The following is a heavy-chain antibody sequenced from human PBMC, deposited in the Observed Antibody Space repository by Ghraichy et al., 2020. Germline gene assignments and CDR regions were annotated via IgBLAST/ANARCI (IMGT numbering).Heavy chain of an antibody. J-gene: IGHJ6*02. CDR1: GFTFSSSS. D-gene: IGHD3-9*01. CDR2: ISSGSAYM. CDR3: ARDSYDILTGSAITMDV. Sequence: GSLRLSCAGSGFTFSSSSMNWVRQAPGKGLEWVSSISSGSAYMYHAESVRGRFTISRDNAKNSLYLQMNSLRAEDTAVYYCARDSYDILTGSAITMDVWGQGTTVTVSS. V-gene: IGHV3-21*01.